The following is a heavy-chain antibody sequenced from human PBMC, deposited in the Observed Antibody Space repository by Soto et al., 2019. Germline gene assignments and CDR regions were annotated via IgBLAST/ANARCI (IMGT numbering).Heavy chain of an antibody. CDR1: GFTFTSYA. J-gene: IGHJ4*02. CDR3: AKSAESGVKWLVQGDY. D-gene: IGHD6-19*01. CDR2: ISGSGGST. Sequence: EVQLLESGGGLVQSGGSLRLSCAASGFTFTSYAMSWVRQAPGKGLEWLSAISGSGGSTYYADSVKGRFTVSRDNSKNTLYLQMNSLRAEDTAVYYCAKSAESGVKWLVQGDYGGQGTLVTVSS. V-gene: IGHV3-23*01.